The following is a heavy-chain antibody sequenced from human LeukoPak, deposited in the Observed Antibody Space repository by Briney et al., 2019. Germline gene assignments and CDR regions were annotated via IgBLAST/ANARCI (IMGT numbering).Heavy chain of an antibody. CDR2: ISGSSSYI. J-gene: IGHJ1*01. CDR1: GFTFSSYT. D-gene: IGHD1-26*01. V-gene: IGHV3-21*01. Sequence: PGGSLRLSCAVSGFTFSSYTMNWVRQAPGKGLEWVSSISGSSSYIYYADSVKGRFTISRDNAKNSLYLQMNSLRAEDTAVYYCARGGRRELLFGYFQHWGQGTLVTVSS. CDR3: ARGGRRELLFGYFQH.